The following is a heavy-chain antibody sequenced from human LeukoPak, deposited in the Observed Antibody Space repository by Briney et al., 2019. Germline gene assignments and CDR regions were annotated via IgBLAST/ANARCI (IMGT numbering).Heavy chain of an antibody. V-gene: IGHV1-46*01. Sequence: RASVKVYCKASGYTFTSYYMHWVRQAPGQGLEWMGIINPSGGSTSYAQKFQGRVTMTRDMSTSTVYMELSSLRSEDTAVYYCARAGLEWLLYDYYYYMDVWGKGTTVTVSS. J-gene: IGHJ6*03. CDR3: ARAGLEWLLYDYYYYMDV. CDR1: GYTFTSYY. D-gene: IGHD3-3*01. CDR2: INPSGGST.